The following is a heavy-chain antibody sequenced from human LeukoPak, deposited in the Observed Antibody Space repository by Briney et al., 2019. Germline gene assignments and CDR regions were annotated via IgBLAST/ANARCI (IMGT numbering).Heavy chain of an antibody. J-gene: IGHJ4*02. CDR2: INPNSGGT. CDR1: GYTFTGYY. D-gene: IGHD5-18*01. Sequence: ASVKVSCKASGYTFTGYYMHWVRQAPGQGLEWMGWINPNSGGTNYAQKFQGRVTMTRDTSISTAYMELSRLTSDDTAVYYCARDWVTAMGDDYWGQGTLVTVSS. V-gene: IGHV1-2*02. CDR3: ARDWVTAMGDDY.